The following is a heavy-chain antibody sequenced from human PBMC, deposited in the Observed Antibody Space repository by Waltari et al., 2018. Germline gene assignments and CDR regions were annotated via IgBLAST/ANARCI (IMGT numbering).Heavy chain of an antibody. Sequence: EVQLVESGGGLIQPGGSLRLSCAASGFTVSSNYMSWVRQAPGKGLEWVSVIYSGGSTYYADSVNGRFTISRDNSKNTLYLQMNSLRAEDTAVYYCASLGPTGTMIVVVQPHWCQGTLVTVSS. V-gene: IGHV3-53*01. CDR2: IYSGGST. J-gene: IGHJ4*02. CDR1: GFTVSSNY. D-gene: IGHD3-22*01. CDR3: ASLGPTGTMIVVVQPH.